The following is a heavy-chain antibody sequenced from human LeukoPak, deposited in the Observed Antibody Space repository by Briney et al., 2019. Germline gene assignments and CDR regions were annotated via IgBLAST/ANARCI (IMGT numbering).Heavy chain of an antibody. Sequence: SETLSLTCTVSGGSISSSSYYWGWIRQPPGKGLEWIGSIYYSGSTYYNPSLKSRVTISVDTSKNQFSLKLSSMTAADTAVYYCARGFSGTSEPFDYWGQGTLVTVSS. V-gene: IGHV4-39*07. CDR1: GGSISSSSYY. CDR2: IYYSGST. J-gene: IGHJ4*02. D-gene: IGHD1-26*01. CDR3: ARGFSGTSEPFDY.